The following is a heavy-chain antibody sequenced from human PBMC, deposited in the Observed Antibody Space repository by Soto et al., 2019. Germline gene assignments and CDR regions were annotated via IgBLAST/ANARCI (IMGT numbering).Heavy chain of an antibody. J-gene: IGHJ4*02. CDR3: ARDFGEDYGDYVTESDY. Sequence: GGSLRLSCAASGFTFSSYSMNWVRQAPGKGLEWVSSISSSSSYIYYADSVKGRFTISRDNAKNSLYLQMNSLRAEDTAVYYCARDFGEDYGDYVTESDYWGQGTLVTVSS. V-gene: IGHV3-21*01. CDR2: ISSSSSYI. CDR1: GFTFSSYS. D-gene: IGHD4-17*01.